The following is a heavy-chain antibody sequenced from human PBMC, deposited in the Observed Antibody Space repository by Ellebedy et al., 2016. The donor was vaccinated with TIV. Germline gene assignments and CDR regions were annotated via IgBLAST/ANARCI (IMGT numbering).Heavy chain of an antibody. Sequence: GGSLRLSCAPSGFTFSNNWMTWVRQPPEKVLEWVANMKQDGREEYNVDSVKGRFIISRDNAKNSLYLQMNSLRAEDTGVYYCSRDLGHSGYDLFDSWGQGTLVTVSA. CDR3: SRDLGHSGYDLFDS. J-gene: IGHJ4*02. D-gene: IGHD5-12*01. V-gene: IGHV3-7*03. CDR1: GFTFSNNW. CDR2: MKQDGREE.